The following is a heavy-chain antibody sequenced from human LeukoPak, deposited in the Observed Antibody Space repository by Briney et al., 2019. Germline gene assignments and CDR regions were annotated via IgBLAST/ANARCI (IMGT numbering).Heavy chain of an antibody. D-gene: IGHD5-18*01. CDR1: GGSISSNSYY. J-gene: IGHJ4*02. Sequence: PSETLSLTCTVSGGSISSNSYYWGWIRQPPGKGLEWIGSIYYSGSTYYNPSLKSRVTISVDTSKNQFSLKLSSVTAADTAVYYCARGDTAMVTLLDYWGQGTLVTVSS. CDR2: IYYSGST. CDR3: ARGDTAMVTLLDY. V-gene: IGHV4-39*01.